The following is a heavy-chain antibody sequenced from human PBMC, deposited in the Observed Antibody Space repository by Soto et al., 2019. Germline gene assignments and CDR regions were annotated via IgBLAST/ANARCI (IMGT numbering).Heavy chain of an antibody. V-gene: IGHV1-18*01. CDR1: GYTFTSYG. CDR3: ARLGDCSSTSCDYYMDV. D-gene: IGHD2-2*01. CDR2: ISAYNGNT. Sequence: QVQLVQSGAEVKKPGASVKVSCKASGYTFTSYGISWVRQAPGQGLEGMGWISAYNGNTNYAQKLQGRVTMTTDTSTSTVYMELRSLRSDDTAVYYCARLGDCSSTSCDYYMDVWGKGTTVTVSS. J-gene: IGHJ6*03.